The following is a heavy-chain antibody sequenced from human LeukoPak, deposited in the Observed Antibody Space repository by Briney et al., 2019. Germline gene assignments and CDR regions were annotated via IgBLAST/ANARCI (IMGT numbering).Heavy chain of an antibody. D-gene: IGHD3-10*01. Sequence: GGSLRLSCAASGFNFIDYSMNWVRQAPGKGLEWVSAISGSGGSTYYADSVKGRFTISRDNSKNTLYLQMNSLRAEDTAVYYCAKVIGSWYFDYWGQGTLVTVSS. CDR3: AKVIGSWYFDY. V-gene: IGHV3-23*01. CDR2: ISGSGGST. CDR1: GFNFIDYS. J-gene: IGHJ4*02.